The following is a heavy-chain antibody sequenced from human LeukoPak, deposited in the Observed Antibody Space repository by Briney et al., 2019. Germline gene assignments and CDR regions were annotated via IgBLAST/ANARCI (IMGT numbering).Heavy chain of an antibody. Sequence: GRSLRLSCAASGFTFSSYAMHWVRQAPGKGLEWVAVISYDGSNKYYAESVKGRFTISRDNPKNTLHLQMNSLRVEDTAVYFCTKGQSGGGYYSPFDSWGQGSLVTVSS. V-gene: IGHV3-30-3*01. D-gene: IGHD3-22*01. CDR3: TKGQSGGGYYSPFDS. J-gene: IGHJ4*02. CDR1: GFTFSSYA. CDR2: ISYDGSNK.